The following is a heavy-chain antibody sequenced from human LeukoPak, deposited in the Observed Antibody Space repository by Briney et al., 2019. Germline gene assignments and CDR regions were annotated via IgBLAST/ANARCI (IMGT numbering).Heavy chain of an antibody. D-gene: IGHD3-3*01. CDR1: GGSFSGYY. CDR2: INHSGST. Sequence: PSETLSLTCAVYGGSFSGYYWNWIRQPPGKGLEWIGEINHSGSTNYNPSLKSRVTISVDTSKNQFSLKLNSVTAADTAVYYCARRHTIFGVVIKYYFDYWGQGTLVTVSS. J-gene: IGHJ4*02. V-gene: IGHV4-34*01. CDR3: ARRHTIFGVVIKYYFDY.